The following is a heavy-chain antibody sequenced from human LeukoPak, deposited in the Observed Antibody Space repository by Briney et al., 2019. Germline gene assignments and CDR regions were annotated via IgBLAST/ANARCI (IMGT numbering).Heavy chain of an antibody. D-gene: IGHD3-10*01. CDR2: INGGGDIM. J-gene: IGHJ3*02. Sequence: GGSLRLSCAASGFSLRAYDLILVRQAPGKGLDWVSIINGGGDIMMYEDSVKGRFTISRDNSKNTFYLQMNSLRVEDTAVYYCAMRDRGYGLDIWGQGTMVTVSS. CDR3: AMRDRGYGLDI. V-gene: IGHV3-23*01. CDR1: GFSLRAYD.